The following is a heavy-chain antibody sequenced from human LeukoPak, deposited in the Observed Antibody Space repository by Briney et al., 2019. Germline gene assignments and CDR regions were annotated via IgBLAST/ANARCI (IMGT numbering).Heavy chain of an antibody. J-gene: IGHJ4*02. CDR3: ARSVYLLYYFDY. CDR2: ISSSGSTI. Sequence: PGGSLRLSCAASGFTFSDYYMSWVRQAPGKGLEWVSYISSSGSTIYYADSVKGRFTISRDNAKNSLYLQMNSLRAEDTAVYYCARSVYLLYYFDYWGQGTLVTVSS. CDR1: GFTFSDYY. V-gene: IGHV3-11*04. D-gene: IGHD2-8*01.